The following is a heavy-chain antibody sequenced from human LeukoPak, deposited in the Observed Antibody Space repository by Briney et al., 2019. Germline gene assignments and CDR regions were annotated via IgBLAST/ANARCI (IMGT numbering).Heavy chain of an antibody. D-gene: IGHD6-19*01. J-gene: IGHJ6*02. V-gene: IGHV3-66*01. CDR2: IYSGGST. CDR3: ARDSSGSKDYYYYGMDV. Sequence: PGGSLRLSCAASGFTVSSNYMSWVRQAPGKGVEWVSVIYSGGSTYYADSVKGRFTISRDNSKNTLYLQMNSLRAEDTAVYYCARDSSGSKDYYYYGMDVWGQGTTVTVSS. CDR1: GFTVSSNY.